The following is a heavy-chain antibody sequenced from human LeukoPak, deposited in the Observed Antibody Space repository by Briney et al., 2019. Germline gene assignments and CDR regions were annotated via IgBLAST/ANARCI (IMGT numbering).Heavy chain of an antibody. J-gene: IGHJ6*03. V-gene: IGHV3-23*01. CDR2: ISGSGGST. Sequence: GGSLRLSCAASGFTFSSYAMSWVRQAPGKGLEWVSAISGSGGSTYYADSVKGRFTISRDNSKNTLYLQMNSLRAEDTAVYYCARVAYCSSTSCYSWGDYYYYMDVWGKGTTVTVSS. CDR1: GFTFSSYA. D-gene: IGHD2-2*02. CDR3: ARVAYCSSTSCYSWGDYYYYMDV.